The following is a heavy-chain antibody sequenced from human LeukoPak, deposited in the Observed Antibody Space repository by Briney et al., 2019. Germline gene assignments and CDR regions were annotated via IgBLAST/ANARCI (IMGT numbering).Heavy chain of an antibody. V-gene: IGHV3-11*06. D-gene: IGHD6-19*01. CDR3: ARAIAVAGPYYFDY. CDR2: IGSVTTYT. J-gene: IGHJ4*02. CDR1: DFTFSDYS. Sequence: PGGSRILSCSATDFTFSDYSMSGVRQAPGKGLEWVSYIGSVTTYTHYADSVKGRFTISRDNAKNSLYLQMNSLRAEDTAVYYCARAIAVAGPYYFDYWGQGTLVTVSS.